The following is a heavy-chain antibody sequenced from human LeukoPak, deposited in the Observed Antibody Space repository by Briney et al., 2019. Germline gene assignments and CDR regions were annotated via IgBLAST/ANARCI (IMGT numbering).Heavy chain of an antibody. CDR3: ARDFSIYYYDSSGRRVYYFDY. D-gene: IGHD3-22*01. CDR1: GFTFSSYW. V-gene: IGHV3-7*01. CDR2: IKQDGREK. J-gene: IGHJ4*02. Sequence: GGSLRLSCAASGFTFSSYWMSRVRQALGKGLEWVAHIKQDGREKYYVESAKSRFTTSRDNAKNSLYLQMNSLRAEDTAVYYCARDFSIYYYDSSGRRVYYFDYWGQGTLVTVSS.